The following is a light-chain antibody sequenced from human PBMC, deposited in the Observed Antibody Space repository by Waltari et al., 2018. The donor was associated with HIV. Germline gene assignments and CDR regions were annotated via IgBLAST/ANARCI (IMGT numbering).Light chain of an antibody. J-gene: IGLJ3*02. V-gene: IGLV1-40*01. CDR1: SSNIGEGYD. CDR3: QSYDSTGV. Sequence: QSVLTQPPSVSGAPGQRVTISCNGSSSNIGEGYDVHWYQQLPGTAPKRLIYGTSNRPSGVPDRFSGSKSGTSASLAITGLQAEDEADYYCQSYDSTGVFGGGTKLTVL. CDR2: GTS.